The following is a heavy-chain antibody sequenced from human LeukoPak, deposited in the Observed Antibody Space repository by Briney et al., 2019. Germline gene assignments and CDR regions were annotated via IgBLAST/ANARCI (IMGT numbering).Heavy chain of an antibody. D-gene: IGHD3-10*01. V-gene: IGHV4-39*01. CDR1: GGPISSSSYY. CDR2: IYYSGST. J-gene: IGHJ4*02. Sequence: SETLSLTCTVSGGPISSSSYYWGWIRQPPGKGLEWIGSIYYSGSTYYNPSLKSRVTIKVDTSRNPFSLRPNSVTAADTATYFCARRVHYGSGNYIRFDYWGQGILVTVSS. CDR3: ARRVHYGSGNYIRFDY.